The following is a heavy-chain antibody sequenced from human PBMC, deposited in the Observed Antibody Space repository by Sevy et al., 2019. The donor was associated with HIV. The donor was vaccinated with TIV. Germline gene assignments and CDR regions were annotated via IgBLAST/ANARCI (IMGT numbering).Heavy chain of an antibody. Sequence: ASVKVSCKASGYSFTGYFIYWLRQAPGQGLEWMGWINPKSGDTNYALSFQGRVTMTGHPSISTAYMELSSLTPDDTVIYYCARVIRDSGTATRYFQHWGQGTLVTVSS. V-gene: IGHV1-2*02. J-gene: IGHJ1*01. D-gene: IGHD1-1*01. CDR1: GYSFTGYF. CDR2: INPKSGDT. CDR3: ARVIRDSGTATRYFQH.